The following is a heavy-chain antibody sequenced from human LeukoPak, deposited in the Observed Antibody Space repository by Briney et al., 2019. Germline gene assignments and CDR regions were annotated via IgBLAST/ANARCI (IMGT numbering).Heavy chain of an antibody. V-gene: IGHV3-21*01. D-gene: IGHD5-18*01. CDR2: ISSSSSYI. Sequence: GGSLRLSCAASGFTFSNYSMNWVRQAPGKGLEWVSSISSSSSYIYYADSVKGRFTISRDNAKNSLYLQMNSLRAEDTAVYYCARGGSYGKMVFDYWGQGTLVTVSS. J-gene: IGHJ4*02. CDR3: ARGGSYGKMVFDY. CDR1: GFTFSNYS.